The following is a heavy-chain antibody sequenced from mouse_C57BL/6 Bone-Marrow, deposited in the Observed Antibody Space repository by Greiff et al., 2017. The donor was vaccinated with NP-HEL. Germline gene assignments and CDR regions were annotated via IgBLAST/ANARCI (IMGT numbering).Heavy chain of an antibody. D-gene: IGHD2-3*01. Sequence: VMLVESGAELVRPGTSVKVSCKASGYAFTNYLIEWVKQRPGQGLEWIGVINPGSGGTNYNEKFKGKATLTADKSSSTAYMQLSSLTSEDSAVYFCARSRWFHWYFDVWGTGTTVTVSS. V-gene: IGHV1-54*01. CDR3: ARSRWFHWYFDV. J-gene: IGHJ1*03. CDR1: GYAFTNYL. CDR2: INPGSGGT.